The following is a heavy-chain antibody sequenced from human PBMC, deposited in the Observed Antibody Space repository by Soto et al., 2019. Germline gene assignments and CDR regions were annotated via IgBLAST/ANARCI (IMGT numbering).Heavy chain of an antibody. J-gene: IGHJ5*02. CDR2: IIPIFGTA. Sequence: QVQLVQSGAEVKKPGSSVKVSCKASGGTFSSYAISWVRQAPGQGLEWMGGIIPIFGTANYAQTFQGRVTITADESTSTAYMVLSCLRSEYTAVYYCARVDFWSGLNWFDPWGQDTLVTVSS. V-gene: IGHV1-69*01. CDR3: ARVDFWSGLNWFDP. D-gene: IGHD3-3*01. CDR1: GGTFSSYA.